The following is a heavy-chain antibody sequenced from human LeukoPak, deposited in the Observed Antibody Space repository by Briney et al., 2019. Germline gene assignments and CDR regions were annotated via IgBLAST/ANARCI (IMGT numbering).Heavy chain of an antibody. J-gene: IGHJ5*02. CDR2: ILPGDSDT. CDR3: ARQYYETLTGPNWFDA. CDR1: GYTFASYW. Sequence: GESLKISCKGSGYTFASYWIGWVRQMPGEGLEWMGIILPGDSDTRYSPSFKGQVTMSVDKSISTAYLQWSSLKASDTAMYYCARQYYETLTGPNWFDAWGQGTLVTVSS. D-gene: IGHD3-9*01. V-gene: IGHV5-51*01.